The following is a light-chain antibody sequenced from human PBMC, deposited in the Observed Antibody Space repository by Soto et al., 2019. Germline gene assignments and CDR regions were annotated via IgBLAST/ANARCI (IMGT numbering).Light chain of an antibody. J-gene: IGLJ2*01. CDR3: QSYDSSLSGSKV. CDR1: SSNIGAGYD. CDR2: GNS. Sequence: QSVLTQPPSVSGAPGQRVTISCTGGSSNIGAGYDVHWYQHLPGTAPKLLIYGNSDRPSGVPDRFSGSRSGTSASLAITGLQAEDEADYYCQSYDSSLSGSKVFGGGTQLTVL. V-gene: IGLV1-40*01.